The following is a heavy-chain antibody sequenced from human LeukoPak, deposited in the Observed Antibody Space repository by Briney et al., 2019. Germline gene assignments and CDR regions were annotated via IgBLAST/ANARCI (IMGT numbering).Heavy chain of an antibody. CDR3: ARLQLWQNYYYYGMDV. CDR2: INPNSGGT. V-gene: IGHV1-2*02. J-gene: IGHJ6*02. CDR1: GYTFTGYY. D-gene: IGHD5-18*01. Sequence: ASVEVSCKASGYTFTGYYMHWVRQAPGQGLEWMGWINPNSGGTNYAQKFQGRVTMTRDTSISTAYMELSRLRSDDTAVYYCARLQLWQNYYYYGMDVWGQGTTVTVSS.